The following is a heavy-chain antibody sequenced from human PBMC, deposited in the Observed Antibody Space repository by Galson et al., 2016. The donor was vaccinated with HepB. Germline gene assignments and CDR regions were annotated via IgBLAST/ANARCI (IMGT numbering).Heavy chain of an antibody. D-gene: IGHD6-13*01. CDR1: GGAFSTHV. CDR2: ISPTFGTA. J-gene: IGHJ5*02. CDR3: ARDGASAPKNWFDP. V-gene: IGHV1-69*01. Sequence: SCKASGGAFSTHVISWLRQAPGQGPEWMGAISPTFGTAKSAQKFQGRLTITAGDSKTTVYMELSSLRSDDTAVYYCARDGASAPKNWFDPWGQGTLVIVSA.